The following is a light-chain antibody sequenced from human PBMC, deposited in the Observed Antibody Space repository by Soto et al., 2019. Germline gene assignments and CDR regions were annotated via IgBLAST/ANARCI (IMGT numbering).Light chain of an antibody. CDR1: SSDVGDYNY. CDR2: EVS. V-gene: IGLV2-14*01. Sequence: QSALTQPASVSGSPGQSITISCTGTSSDVGDYNYVSWYQQHPGKAPKLMIYEVSNRPSGVSNRFSGSKSGNTASLIISGLQAEDEADYYCSSYTSSSSLYVFGSGTKLTVL. J-gene: IGLJ1*01. CDR3: SSYTSSSSLYV.